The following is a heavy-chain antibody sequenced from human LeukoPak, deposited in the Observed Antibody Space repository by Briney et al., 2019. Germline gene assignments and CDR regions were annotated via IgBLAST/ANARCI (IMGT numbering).Heavy chain of an antibody. CDR3: AKDGGYYDSSGYYPLYYFDY. J-gene: IGHJ4*02. CDR2: ISGSGGST. Sequence: PGGSLRLSCAASGFTFSSYAMSWVRQAPGKGLEWVSAISGSGGSTYYADSVKGRFTISRDNSKNTLYLQMNSLRAEDTAVYYCAKDGGYYDSSGYYPLYYFDYWGQGTLVTVSS. V-gene: IGHV3-23*01. CDR1: GFTFSSYA. D-gene: IGHD3-22*01.